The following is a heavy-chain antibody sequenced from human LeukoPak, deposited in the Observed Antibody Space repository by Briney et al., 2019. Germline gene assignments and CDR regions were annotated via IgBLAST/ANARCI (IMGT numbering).Heavy chain of an antibody. J-gene: IGHJ4*02. CDR3: ARDNYGSGSYYKY. CDR2: INPNNGGT. CDR1: GYRFTDYY. D-gene: IGHD3-10*01. Sequence: ASVKVPCKASGYRFTDYYMHWVRQAPGQGLEWVGWINPNNGGTNYAQKFQGRVTITRDTSISTAYMELRRLISDDTAVYYCARDNYGSGSYYKYWGQGTLVTVSS. V-gene: IGHV1-2*02.